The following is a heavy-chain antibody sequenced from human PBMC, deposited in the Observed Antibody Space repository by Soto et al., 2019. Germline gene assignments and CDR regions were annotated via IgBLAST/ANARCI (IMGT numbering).Heavy chain of an antibody. J-gene: IGHJ4*02. D-gene: IGHD2-15*01. CDR2: IYYSGTA. CDR3: AREIVEARGASYFDY. V-gene: IGHV4-31*03. CDR1: GCSIISGGYY. Sequence: PSETLSLTCTVSGCSIISGGYYWNWVRQHPGKGLEWIGYIYYSGTADYNPSLKSRVTIPVDMSKNQFSLKLTSVTAADTAIYYCAREIVEARGASYFDYWGRGTLVTVSS.